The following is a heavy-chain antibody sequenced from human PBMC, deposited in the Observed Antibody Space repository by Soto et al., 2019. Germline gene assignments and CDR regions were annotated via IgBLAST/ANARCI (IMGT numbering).Heavy chain of an antibody. CDR1: GYTFTGYY. CDR3: AREFDSGDFGLDL. J-gene: IGHJ6*02. V-gene: IGHV1-2*02. D-gene: IGHD4-17*01. CDR2: ISPLSGVT. Sequence: ASVKVSCKASGYTFTGYYIHWVRQAPGQGLEWMGWISPLSGVTNYAQRFQGRVTFTTDTSVNTAYMELRWLRAGDMALYFCAREFDSGDFGLDLWGQGTTVTVSS.